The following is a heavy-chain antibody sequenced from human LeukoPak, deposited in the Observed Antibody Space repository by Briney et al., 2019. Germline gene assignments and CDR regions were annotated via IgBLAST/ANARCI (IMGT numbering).Heavy chain of an antibody. CDR2: ISVSGGST. Sequence: PGGSLRLSCAASGFTFTKYAMSWVRQAPGKGLEWVSGISVSGGSTNYADSVKGRFTISRDNSKNTLYLQMNSLSAEDTAVYYCAKSNYFDSGGYYLFDYWGQGTLVTVSS. CDR1: GFTFTKYA. D-gene: IGHD3-22*01. J-gene: IGHJ4*02. V-gene: IGHV3-23*01. CDR3: AKSNYFDSGGYYLFDY.